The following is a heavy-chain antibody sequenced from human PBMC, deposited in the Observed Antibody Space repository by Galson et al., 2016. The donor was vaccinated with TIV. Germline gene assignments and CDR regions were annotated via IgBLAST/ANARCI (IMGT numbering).Heavy chain of an antibody. V-gene: IGHV1-69*13. CDR1: GGTFSGFV. J-gene: IGHJ6*02. CDR3: AKCRNTAMDTYYYYYGLDV. Sequence: SVKVSCKASGGTFSGFVVTWVRQAPGQGLEWMGGIIPLFGEAHYAQKFQGRVTTSADESTSTVYMELRSLRSGDTAVYYCAKCRNTAMDTYYYYYGLDVWGQGTTVTVSS. D-gene: IGHD5-18*01. CDR2: IIPLFGEA.